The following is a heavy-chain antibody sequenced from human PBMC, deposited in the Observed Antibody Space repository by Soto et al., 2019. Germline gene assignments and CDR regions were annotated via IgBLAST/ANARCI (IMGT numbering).Heavy chain of an antibody. J-gene: IGHJ4*02. V-gene: IGHV3-64*01. D-gene: IGHD2-2*01. Sequence: GSLRLSCAASGFTFSSHGMHWVRQAPGKGLEYVSAISGDGSSTYYANFVKGRFTISRDNSKNTLYLQMGSLRPEDMAVYYCAARYCGSSACFHFDYWGQGALVTVSS. CDR3: AARYCGSSACFHFDY. CDR2: ISGDGSST. CDR1: GFTFSSHG.